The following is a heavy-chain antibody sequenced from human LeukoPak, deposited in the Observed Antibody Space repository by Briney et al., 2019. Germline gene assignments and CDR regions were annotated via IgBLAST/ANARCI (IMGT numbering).Heavy chain of an antibody. D-gene: IGHD6-19*01. J-gene: IGHJ6*02. Sequence: GGSLRLSCAASGFTFSSYAMSWVRQAPGKGLEWVSAISGSGGSTYYADSVKGRFTISRDNSKNTLYLQMNSLRAEGTAVYYCAKASSGWYYYYGMDVWGQGTTVTVSS. CDR1: GFTFSSYA. CDR2: ISGSGGST. V-gene: IGHV3-23*01. CDR3: AKASSGWYYYYGMDV.